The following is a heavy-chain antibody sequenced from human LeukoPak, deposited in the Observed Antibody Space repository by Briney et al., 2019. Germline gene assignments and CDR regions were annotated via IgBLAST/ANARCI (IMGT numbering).Heavy chain of an antibody. Sequence: ALVKVSCKVSGYTLTELSMHWVRQTPGKGLEWMGGFDPEDGETIYAQKFQGRVTMTEDTSTDTAYMELSSLRSEDTAVYYCARDRGTVTTKELLSKWFDPWGQGTLVTVSS. J-gene: IGHJ5*02. CDR1: GYTLTELS. D-gene: IGHD4-11*01. CDR3: ARDRGTVTTKELLSKWFDP. CDR2: FDPEDGET. V-gene: IGHV1-24*01.